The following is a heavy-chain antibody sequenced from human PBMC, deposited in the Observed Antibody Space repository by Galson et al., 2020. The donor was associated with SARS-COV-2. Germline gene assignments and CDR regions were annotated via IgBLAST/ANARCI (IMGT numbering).Heavy chain of an antibody. CDR1: GYTLTELS. J-gene: IGHJ6*02. CDR2: FDPEDGET. Sequence: ASVKVSCKVSGYTLTELSMLWVRQAPGKGLEWMGGFDPEDGETIYAQKFQGRVTMTEDTSTDTAYMELSSLRSEDTAVYYCATGVAAAGTPQNYYYYYGMDVWCQGTTVTVSS. D-gene: IGHD6-13*01. V-gene: IGHV1-24*01. CDR3: ATGVAAAGTPQNYYYYYGMDV.